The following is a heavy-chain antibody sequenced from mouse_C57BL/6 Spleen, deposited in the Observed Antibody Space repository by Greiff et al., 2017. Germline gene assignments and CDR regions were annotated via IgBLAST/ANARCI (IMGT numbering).Heavy chain of an antibody. Sequence: VQLQQSGAELVRPGASVTLSCKASGYTFTDYEMHWVKQTPVHGLEWIGAIDPETGGTAYNQKFKGKAILTADKSSSTAYMELRSLTSEDSAVYYCTSYGSTAYWGQGTLVTVSA. CDR3: TSYGSTAY. D-gene: IGHD1-1*01. J-gene: IGHJ3*01. V-gene: IGHV1-15*01. CDR2: IDPETGGT. CDR1: GYTFTDYE.